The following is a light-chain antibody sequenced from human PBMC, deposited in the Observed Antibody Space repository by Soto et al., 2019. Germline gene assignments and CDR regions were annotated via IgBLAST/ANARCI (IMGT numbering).Light chain of an antibody. CDR3: QQRSHWPPLT. Sequence: EIVLTQSPATLSMSPGERATLSCRASQSVSTYLAWYQQKPGQAPRLLIFDASNRASGIPSRFSGSGSGTNFTLTNSRLEPEDFAVYFCQQRSHWPPLTFGGGTKVEIK. CDR1: QSVSTY. V-gene: IGKV3-11*01. CDR2: DAS. J-gene: IGKJ4*01.